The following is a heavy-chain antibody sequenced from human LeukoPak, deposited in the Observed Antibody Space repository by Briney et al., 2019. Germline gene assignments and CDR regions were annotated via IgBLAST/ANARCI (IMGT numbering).Heavy chain of an antibody. Sequence: GGSLRLSCAGSGFIFSNYAMSWVRQAPGQGLEWVSTISNSGDATFYADAVKGRFTISRDNSKNTLYLQMYSLRAEDTAIYYCAKAPPYSKYFDYWGQGTLLTVSS. V-gene: IGHV3-23*01. D-gene: IGHD2-15*01. CDR2: ISNSGDAT. CDR1: GFIFSNYA. J-gene: IGHJ4*02. CDR3: AKAPPYSKYFDY.